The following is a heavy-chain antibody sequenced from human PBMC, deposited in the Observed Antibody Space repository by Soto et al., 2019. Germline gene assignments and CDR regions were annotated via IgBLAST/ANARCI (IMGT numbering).Heavy chain of an antibody. CDR3: AREVAAAAGTEVYYFDY. D-gene: IGHD6-13*01. J-gene: IGHJ4*02. Sequence: PSETLSLTCTVSGGSISSYYWSWIRQPAGKGLEWIGRIYTSGSTNYNPSLKSRVTMSVDTSKNQFSLKLSSVTAADTAVYYCAREVAAAAGTEVYYFDYWGQGTLVTVSS. CDR2: IYTSGST. V-gene: IGHV4-4*07. CDR1: GGSISSYY.